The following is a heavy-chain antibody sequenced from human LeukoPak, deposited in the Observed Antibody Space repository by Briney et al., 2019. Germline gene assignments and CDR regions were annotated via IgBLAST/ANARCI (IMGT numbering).Heavy chain of an antibody. V-gene: IGHV3-21*01. Sequence: PGGSLRLSCAASGFTFSSYSMNWVRQAPGKGLEWVSSISSSSSYIYYADSVKGRFTISRDNAKNSLYLQMNSLRAEDTAVYYCASLYCSGGSCYSWGDLYFDYWGQGTLVTVSS. CDR1: GFTFSSYS. D-gene: IGHD2-15*01. J-gene: IGHJ4*02. CDR2: ISSSSSYI. CDR3: ASLYCSGGSCYSWGDLYFDY.